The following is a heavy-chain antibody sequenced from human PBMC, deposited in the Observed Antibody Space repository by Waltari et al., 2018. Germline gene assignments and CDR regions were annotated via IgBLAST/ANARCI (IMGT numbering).Heavy chain of an antibody. CDR2: SNTNTVNP. Sequence: QVQLVQSGSELKKSVASVKVSCKASGYIFTTYGINWVRQAPGKGLEWMGWSNTNTVNPTYGQGFTGRFVFTLDTSVSTAYLEISSLKAEDSAIYYCARGGGTFSKPRYFDSWGQGTRVTVSS. J-gene: IGHJ4*02. V-gene: IGHV7-4-1*02. D-gene: IGHD1-26*01. CDR3: ARGGGTFSKPRYFDS. CDR1: GYIFTTYG.